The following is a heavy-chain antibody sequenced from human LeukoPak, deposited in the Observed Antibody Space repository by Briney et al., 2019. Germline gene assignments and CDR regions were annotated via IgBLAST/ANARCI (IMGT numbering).Heavy chain of an antibody. J-gene: IGHJ6*02. CDR2: ISAYNGNT. D-gene: IGHD6-13*01. CDR1: GYTFTSYG. CDR3: AREGQQLVLGGGYYYYGVDV. Sequence: ASVKVSCKASGYTFTSYGISWVRQAPGQGLEWMGWISAYNGNTNCAQKLQGRVTMTTDTSTSTAYMELRSLRSDDTAVYYCAREGQQLVLGGGYYYYGVDVWGQGTTVTVSS. V-gene: IGHV1-18*01.